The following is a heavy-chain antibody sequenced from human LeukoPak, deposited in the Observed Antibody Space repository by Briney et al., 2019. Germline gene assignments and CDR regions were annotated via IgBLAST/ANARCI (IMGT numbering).Heavy chain of an antibody. D-gene: IGHD3-10*01. CDR3: AKRAPVLLWFGELLIHNWFDP. CDR1: GFTFSSYA. Sequence: PGGSLRLSCAASGFTFSSYAMSWVRQAPGKGLEWVSAFSGSGGSTYYADSVKGRFTISRDNSKNTLYLQMNSLRAEDTAVYYCAKRAPVLLWFGELLIHNWFDPWGQGTLVTVSS. CDR2: FSGSGGST. V-gene: IGHV3-23*01. J-gene: IGHJ5*02.